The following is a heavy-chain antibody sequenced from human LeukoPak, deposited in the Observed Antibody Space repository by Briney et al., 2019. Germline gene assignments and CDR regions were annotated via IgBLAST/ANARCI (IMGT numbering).Heavy chain of an antibody. D-gene: IGHD3-16*02. CDR1: GGSISSSSYY. Sequence: SGTLSLTCTVSGGSISSSSYYWGWIRQPPGKGLEWIGSIYYSGSTYYNPSLKSRVTISVDTSRNQFSLKLSSVTAADTAEYYCARETVMITFGGVILLFDPWGQGTLVTVSS. CDR2: IYYSGST. CDR3: ARETVMITFGGVILLFDP. J-gene: IGHJ5*02. V-gene: IGHV4-39*07.